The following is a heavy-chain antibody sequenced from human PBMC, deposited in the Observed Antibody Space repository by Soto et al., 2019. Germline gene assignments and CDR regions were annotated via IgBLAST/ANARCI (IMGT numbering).Heavy chain of an antibody. CDR1: GGSISSNY. D-gene: IGHD3-10*01. V-gene: IGHV4-59*01. Sequence: QVQLQESGPGLVKPSETLSLMCTVSGGSISSNYWSWIRQPPGKGLEYIGYIYYSGSTNYNPSLRPRXSXSGDTSKNQVSMKQSSVTAADTAVDYCARGGGSPDYWGQGTLVTVSS. CDR3: ARGGGSPDY. J-gene: IGHJ4*02. CDR2: IYYSGST.